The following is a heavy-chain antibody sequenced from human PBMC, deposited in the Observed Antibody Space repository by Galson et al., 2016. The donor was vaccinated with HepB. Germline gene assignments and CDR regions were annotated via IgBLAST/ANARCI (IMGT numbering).Heavy chain of an antibody. CDR3: AKGPLVATWGQSDH. CDR1: GFTFSRYA. J-gene: IGHJ4*02. V-gene: IGHV3-23*01. Sequence: SLRLSCAASGFTFSRYAMSWVRQAPGKGLEWVASIGGRGSTTYYADSVKGRFTISRDHPKNTMYLQMQSRRAEDTGVYYCAKGPLVATWGQSDHWGQGTLVTVSS. D-gene: IGHD5-12*01. CDR2: IGGRGSTT.